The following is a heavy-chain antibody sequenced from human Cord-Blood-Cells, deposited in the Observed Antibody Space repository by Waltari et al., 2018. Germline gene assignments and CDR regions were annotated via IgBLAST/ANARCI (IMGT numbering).Heavy chain of an antibody. J-gene: IGHJ6*02. V-gene: IGHV3-74*01. CDR3: ARRGIAAAEPYYYYGMDV. CDR1: GFTFSSYW. CDR2: INSDGSST. D-gene: IGHD6-13*01. Sequence: EVQLVESGGGLVQPGGSLRLSCAASGFTFSSYWMHWVRQAPGKGLVWVSRINSDGSSTSYADSVKGRFTISRDNAKNPLYLQMNSLRAEDTAVYYCARRGIAAAEPYYYYGMDVWGQGTTVTVSS.